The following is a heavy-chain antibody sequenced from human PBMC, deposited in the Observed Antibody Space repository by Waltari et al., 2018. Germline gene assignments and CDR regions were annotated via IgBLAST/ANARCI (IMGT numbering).Heavy chain of an antibody. Sequence: VQLVESGGVLVNPGGSLRLSCSASGFTFSSYAMGWVRQAPGKSLECISAIGTSGATTYYVDSVNGRFANSRDNSHNTLYLQMNRLRAEDTATYYCAKMRGGVTTAFDYWGQGTLVTVSS. V-gene: IGHV3-23*04. CDR2: IGTSGATT. CDR1: GFTFSSYA. D-gene: IGHD4-4*01. J-gene: IGHJ4*02. CDR3: AKMRGGVTTAFDY.